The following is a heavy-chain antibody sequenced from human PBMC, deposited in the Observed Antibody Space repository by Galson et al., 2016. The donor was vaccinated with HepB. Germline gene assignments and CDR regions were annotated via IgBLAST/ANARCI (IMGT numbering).Heavy chain of an antibody. CDR2: LVVGSGNT. D-gene: IGHD6-19*01. Sequence: SVKVSCKASGFTFRNSAVQWVRQARGQRLEWIGWLVVGSGNTNYAQKFQERITITRDMSTSTAYMEPSSLRFEDTAVYYCAADLGGSGWAFEYWGQGTPVTVSS. CDR3: AADLGGSGWAFEY. CDR1: GFTFRNSA. J-gene: IGHJ4*02. V-gene: IGHV1-58*01.